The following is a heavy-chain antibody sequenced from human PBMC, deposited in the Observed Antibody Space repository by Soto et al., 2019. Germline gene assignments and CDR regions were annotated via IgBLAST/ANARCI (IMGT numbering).Heavy chain of an antibody. CDR1: GFTFSSYA. Sequence: GGSLRLSCAASGFTFSSYAMGWVRQGPGKGLEWVAVVSIGGSTHYADSVRGRFTISRDNSKNTLYLQMNSLRAEDTAVYYCAKGGITGTTGDYWGQGTLVTVSS. CDR2: VSIGGST. J-gene: IGHJ4*02. D-gene: IGHD1-7*01. V-gene: IGHV3-23*01. CDR3: AKGGITGTTGDY.